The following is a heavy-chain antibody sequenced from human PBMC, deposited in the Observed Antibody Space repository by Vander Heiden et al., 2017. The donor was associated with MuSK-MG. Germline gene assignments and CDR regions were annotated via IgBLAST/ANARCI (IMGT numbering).Heavy chain of an antibody. CDR1: GCTFSSYW. V-gene: IGHV3-74*01. Sequence: EVQLVESGGGLVQPGGSLRLSCAASGCTFSSYWMHWVRQAPGKGLVWVSRINSDGRSTSYADSVKGRFTLSRDNAKNTLYLQMNSLRVEDTAVYYCAREGSSWDFDYWGQGTLVTVSS. D-gene: IGHD6-6*01. CDR3: AREGSSWDFDY. J-gene: IGHJ4*02. CDR2: INSDGRST.